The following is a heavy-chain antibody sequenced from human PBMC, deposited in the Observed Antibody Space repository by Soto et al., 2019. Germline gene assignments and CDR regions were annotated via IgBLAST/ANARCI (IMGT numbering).Heavy chain of an antibody. CDR3: AREGSTVTTFIYYYYGMDV. D-gene: IGHD4-17*01. J-gene: IGHJ6*02. V-gene: IGHV1-18*01. CDR1: GYTFTSYG. Sequence: QVQLVQSGAEVKKPGASVKVSCKASGYTFTSYGISWVRQAPGQGLEWMGWISAYNGNTNYAQKVQGRVTMTTDTSTSTAYMELRSLRSDDTAVYYCAREGSTVTTFIYYYYGMDVWGQGTTVTVSS. CDR2: ISAYNGNT.